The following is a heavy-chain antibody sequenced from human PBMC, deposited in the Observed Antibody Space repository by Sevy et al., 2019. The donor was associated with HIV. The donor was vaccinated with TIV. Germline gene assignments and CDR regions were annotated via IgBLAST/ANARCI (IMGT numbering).Heavy chain of an antibody. J-gene: IGHJ6*02. Sequence: SETLSLTCAVYGGSFSGYYWSWIRQPPGKGLEWIGEINHSGSTNYNPSLKSRVTISVDTSKNQLSLKLSSVTAADTAVYYCARGYCSSTSCSYYYYYGMDVWGQGTTVTVSS. CDR2: INHSGST. CDR3: ARGYCSSTSCSYYYYYGMDV. V-gene: IGHV4-34*01. CDR1: GGSFSGYY. D-gene: IGHD2-2*01.